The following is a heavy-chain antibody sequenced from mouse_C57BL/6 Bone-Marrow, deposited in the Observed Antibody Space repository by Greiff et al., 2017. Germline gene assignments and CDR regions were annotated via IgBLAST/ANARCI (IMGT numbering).Heavy chain of an antibody. Sequence: EVNLVESGGGLVKPGGSLKLSCAASGFTFSSYAMSWVRQTPEKRLEWVATISDGGSYTYYPDNVKGRFPISRDNAKNNLYLQMSHLKSEDTAMYYCARGRITTVDYFDYWGPGTTLTVSS. J-gene: IGHJ2*01. V-gene: IGHV5-4*03. CDR2: ISDGGSYT. D-gene: IGHD1-1*01. CDR1: GFTFSSYA. CDR3: ARGRITTVDYFDY.